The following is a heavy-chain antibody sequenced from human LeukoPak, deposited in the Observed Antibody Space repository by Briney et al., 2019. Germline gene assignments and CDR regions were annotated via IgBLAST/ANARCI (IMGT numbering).Heavy chain of an antibody. D-gene: IGHD4-17*01. CDR3: TTATVTTPRAYYYYYGMDV. V-gene: IGHV3-15*01. J-gene: IGHJ6*02. Sequence: GGSLRLSCAASGFTFSNAWMSWVRQAPGKGLEWVGRIKSKTDGGTTDYAAPVKGRFTISRDDSKNTLYLQMNSLKTEDTAVYYCTTATVTTPRAYYYYYGMDVWGQGTTVTVSS. CDR2: IKSKTDGGTT. CDR1: GFTFSNAW.